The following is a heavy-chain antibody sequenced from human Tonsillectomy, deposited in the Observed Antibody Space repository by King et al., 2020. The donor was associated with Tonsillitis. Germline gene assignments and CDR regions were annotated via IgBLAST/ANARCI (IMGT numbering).Heavy chain of an antibody. CDR2: IDWDDDK. D-gene: IGHD6-19*01. V-gene: IGHV2-70*01. CDR3: ARISGGYSRRWSYSYYGIDV. Sequence: TLKESGPALVKPTQTLTLTCTFSGFSLSTSGMCVSWIRQPPGKALEWLALIDWDDDKYYSKSLKTRLTISKDTSKNQVVLTMTNMDPVDTATYYCARISGGYSRRWSYSYYGIDVSGHGTTVTVSS. CDR1: GFSLSTSGMC. J-gene: IGHJ6*02.